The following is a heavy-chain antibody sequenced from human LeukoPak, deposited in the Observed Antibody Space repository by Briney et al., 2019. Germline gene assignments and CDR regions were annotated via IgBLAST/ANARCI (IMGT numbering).Heavy chain of an antibody. CDR3: AGDQYDFWSGYYGGLAFDI. CDR1: GGSISSYY. V-gene: IGHV4-59*01. J-gene: IGHJ3*02. Sequence: SETLSLTCTVSGGSISSYYWSWIRQPPGKGLEWIGYIYYSGSTNYNPSLKSRVTISVDTSKNQFSLKLSSVTAADTAVYYCAGDQYDFWSGYYGGLAFDIWGQGTMVTVSS. CDR2: IYYSGST. D-gene: IGHD3-3*01.